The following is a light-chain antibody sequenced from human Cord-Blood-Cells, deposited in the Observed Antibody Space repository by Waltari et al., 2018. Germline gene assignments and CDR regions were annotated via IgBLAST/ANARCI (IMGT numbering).Light chain of an antibody. V-gene: IGKV2-28*01. CDR3: MQALQTPFT. CDR2: LGS. CDR1: QSLLHSNGYNY. Sequence: DIVMTQSPLSLPVTPGEPASISCRSSQSLLHSNGYNYLDRYLQKPGQSPRLLIYLGSNRASGVPDRFSGSGSGTDFTLKISRVEAEDVGVYYCMQALQTPFTFGPGTKVDIK. J-gene: IGKJ3*01.